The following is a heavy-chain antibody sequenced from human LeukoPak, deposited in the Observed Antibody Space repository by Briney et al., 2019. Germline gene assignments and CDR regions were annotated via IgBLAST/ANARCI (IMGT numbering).Heavy chain of an antibody. Sequence: GASVKVSCKASGYTFTSYYMHWVRQAPGQGLEWMGIINPSGGSTSYAQKFQGRVTMTRDTSTSTVYMELSSLRSEDTAVYYCARSRPYYYDSSGSLDYWGQGTLVTVSS. CDR1: GYTFTSYY. CDR3: ARSRPYYYDSSGSLDY. CDR2: INPSGGST. V-gene: IGHV1-46*01. D-gene: IGHD3-22*01. J-gene: IGHJ4*02.